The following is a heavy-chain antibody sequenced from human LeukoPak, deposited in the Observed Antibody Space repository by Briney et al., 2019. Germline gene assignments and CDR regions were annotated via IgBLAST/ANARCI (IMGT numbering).Heavy chain of an antibody. V-gene: IGHV3-23*01. J-gene: IGHJ4*02. Sequence: GGSLRLSCAASGFPFSSSVMSWVRQAPGKGLEWVSIISVSDSGTHYADSVKGRFSVSRDTSKNTVYLQMNSLKAEDTATYYCAKVGPKSYFASGSYSDYWGQGTLVTVSS. D-gene: IGHD3-10*01. CDR1: GFPFSSSV. CDR2: ISVSDSGT. CDR3: AKVGPKSYFASGSYSDY.